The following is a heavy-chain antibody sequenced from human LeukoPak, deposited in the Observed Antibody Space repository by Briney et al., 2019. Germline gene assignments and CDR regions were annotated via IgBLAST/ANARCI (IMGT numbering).Heavy chain of an antibody. D-gene: IGHD1-1*01. CDR1: GFTFSSYG. CDR3: AKDYNNDFFDY. V-gene: IGHV3-30*18. Sequence: PGGSLRLSCAASGFTFSSYGMHWVRQAPGKGLEWVAVISYDGSNKYYADSVKGRFTISRDNSKNTLYLQMNSLRAEDTAVYYCAKDYNNDFFDYWGQGTLVTVSS. CDR2: ISYDGSNK. J-gene: IGHJ4*02.